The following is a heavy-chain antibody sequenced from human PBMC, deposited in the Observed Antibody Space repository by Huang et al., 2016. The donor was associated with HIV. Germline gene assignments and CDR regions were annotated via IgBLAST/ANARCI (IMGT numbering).Heavy chain of an antibody. Sequence: QVQLQQWGAELLKPSETLSLTCAVSGGSFSGHYWTWIRQPPGRGLEWIGEISDSGSTTYNPALKSRVTISGDTSQSQFSLKLNSVTAADTAIYYCARMFKYDSGGYWGNDAFDIWCQGTMVTVSS. CDR2: ISDSGST. J-gene: IGHJ3*02. V-gene: IGHV4-34*02. CDR3: ARMFKYDSGGYWGNDAFDI. D-gene: IGHD3-22*01. CDR1: GGSFSGHY.